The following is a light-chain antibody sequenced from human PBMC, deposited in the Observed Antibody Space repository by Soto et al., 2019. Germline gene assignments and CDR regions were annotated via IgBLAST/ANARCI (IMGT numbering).Light chain of an antibody. CDR3: GSFAGRNNLDI. CDR2: GVT. CDR1: SSDVGGYNY. V-gene: IGLV2-8*01. Sequence: QSALTQPPSASGSPGQSVTISCTGTSSDVGGYNYVSWYQQHPGKAPKLMIYGVTKRPSGVPDRFSGSKSGNTASLTVSGLQAEDEADYYCGSFAGRNNLDIFGGGTKVTVL. J-gene: IGLJ2*01.